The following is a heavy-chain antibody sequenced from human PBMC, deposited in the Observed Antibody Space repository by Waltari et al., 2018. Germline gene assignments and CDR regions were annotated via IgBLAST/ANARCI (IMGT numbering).Heavy chain of an antibody. V-gene: IGHV4-4*02. CDR1: GDSISGNYW. CDR2: VQHSGRT. J-gene: IGHJ4*02. D-gene: IGHD2-2*01. Sequence: QVQLQESGQGLVKPSGTLSLTCAVSGDSISGNYWWSWVRQSPEKGLEWIGQVQHSGRTHYNPSLQSRVTITRDKPKSQFSLNLNAVTAADTAVYYCAGDRAIGLFFDYWGRGTLVTVSS. CDR3: AGDRAIGLFFDY.